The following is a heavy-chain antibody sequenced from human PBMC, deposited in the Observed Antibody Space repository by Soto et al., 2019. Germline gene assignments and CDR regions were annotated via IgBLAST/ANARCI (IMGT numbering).Heavy chain of an antibody. CDR3: ARDAPLYSSSWYNWFDP. CDR1: GFTFSSYS. J-gene: IGHJ5*02. D-gene: IGHD6-13*01. V-gene: IGHV3-21*01. CDR2: ISSSSSYI. Sequence: GGSLRLSCAASGFTFSSYSMNWVRQAPGKGLEWVSSISSSSSYIYYADSVKGRFTISRDNAKNSLYLQMNSLRAEDTAVYYCARDAPLYSSSWYNWFDPWGQGTLVTVSS.